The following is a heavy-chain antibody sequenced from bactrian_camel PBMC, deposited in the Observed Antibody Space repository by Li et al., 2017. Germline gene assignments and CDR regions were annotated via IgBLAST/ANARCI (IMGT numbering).Heavy chain of an antibody. J-gene: IGHJ4*01. CDR2: IRPRGGTT. CDR1: GGTYSSYRSYC. V-gene: IGHV3-3*01. Sequence: HVQLVESGGGSVKAGESLKLSCVAFGGTYSSYRSYCMAWFRQAPGKEREGVATIRPRGGTTAYVDSVKGRFTISQDNAKNTIYLQMNSLQPQDTAIYYCARAGYGGRWYDACPFGPSAYGYWGQGTQVTVS. CDR3: ARAGYGGRWYDACPFGPSAYGY. D-gene: IGHD6*01.